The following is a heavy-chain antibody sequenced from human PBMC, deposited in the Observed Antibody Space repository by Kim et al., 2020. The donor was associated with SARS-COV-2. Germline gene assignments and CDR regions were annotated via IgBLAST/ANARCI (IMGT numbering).Heavy chain of an antibody. Sequence: GGSLRLSCAASGLSFSDSYMNWVRQAPGKGLEWLSFISTRGESIFNADSVEGRFTISRDNAKNSLYLQMNYLRDEDTAVYYCARSGNGYNAFGIWGQGVLVTVSS. CDR3: ARSGNGYNAFGI. D-gene: IGHD5-12*01. J-gene: IGHJ4*02. CDR2: ISTRGESI. V-gene: IGHV3-11*01. CDR1: GLSFSDSY.